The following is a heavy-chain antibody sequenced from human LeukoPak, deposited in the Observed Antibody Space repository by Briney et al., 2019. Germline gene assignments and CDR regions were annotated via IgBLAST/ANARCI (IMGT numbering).Heavy chain of an antibody. J-gene: IGHJ3*02. CDR1: GGSISSYY. CDR2: INHSGST. V-gene: IGHV4-34*01. D-gene: IGHD3-22*01. CDR3: ARTSNYYDSSGYRGSDAFDI. Sequence: KASETLSLTCTVSGGSISSYYWSWIRQPPGKGLEWIGEINHSGSTNYNPSLKSRVTISVDTSKNQFSLKLSSVTAADTAVYYCARTSNYYDSSGYRGSDAFDIWGQGTMVTVSS.